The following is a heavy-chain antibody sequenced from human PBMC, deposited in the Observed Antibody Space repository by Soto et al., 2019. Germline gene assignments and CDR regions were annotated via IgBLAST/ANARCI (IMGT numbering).Heavy chain of an antibody. V-gene: IGHV4-31*03. CDR3: ARGITAWYFDN. J-gene: IGHJ4*02. D-gene: IGHD2-21*02. Sequence: QVQLQESGPGLVKPTQTLSLTCTVSGASISRGGYYWSWIRQLPGKGLEWIAYIYYTRSAYYNPSLKSRVTLSVDMSNNVLSLKLNSVTAAETAVYYCARGITAWYFDNWGQGALVTVSS. CDR2: IYYTRSA. CDR1: GASISRGGYY.